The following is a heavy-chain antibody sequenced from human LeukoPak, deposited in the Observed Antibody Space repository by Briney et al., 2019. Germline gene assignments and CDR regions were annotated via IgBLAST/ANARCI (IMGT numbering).Heavy chain of an antibody. CDR2: IYHSGST. CDR3: SSSVGGPWGYYYGFDV. CDR1: GASINRGYW. Sequence: GTLSLTCAVSGASINRGYWWNWVRQSPGKGLEWIWEIYHSGSTKYNPSLKSRVTLSVDKSKNQFSLNLTSVTAAVTAGYYFSSSVGGPWGYYYGFDVWGQGTTVSVSS. J-gene: IGHJ6*02. V-gene: IGHV4-4*02. D-gene: IGHD7-27*01.